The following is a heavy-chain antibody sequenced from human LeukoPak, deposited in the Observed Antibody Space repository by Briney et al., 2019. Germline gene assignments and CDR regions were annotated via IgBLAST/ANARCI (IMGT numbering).Heavy chain of an antibody. CDR1: GGSLSSYC. D-gene: IGHD6-13*01. V-gene: IGHV4-59*08. J-gene: IGHJ4*02. CDR3: ASGDAGIARFDY. Sequence: KASETVSLTCTVSGGSLSSYCWTWIRQPPGKGLEWIGYIYYTGSSNYNPSLKSRVTISGDTSNNQFSLKLSSVTAADTAVYYCASGDAGIARFDYWGQGTLVTVSS. CDR2: IYYTGSS.